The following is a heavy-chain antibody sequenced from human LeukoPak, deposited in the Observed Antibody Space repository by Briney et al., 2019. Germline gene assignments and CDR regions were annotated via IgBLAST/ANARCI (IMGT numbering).Heavy chain of an antibody. J-gene: IGHJ4*02. CDR3: VRLDYGDYGSFDS. CDR1: GGSISSSTYY. D-gene: IGHD4-17*01. Sequence: PSETLSLTCTVSGGSISSSTYYRGWVRQPPGKGLEWIGTIYYSGDTYYNPSLKSRVTISEDTPKNQFSLKLNSLTAADSALYYCVRLDYGDYGSFDSWGQGTLVTVSS. CDR2: IYYSGDT. V-gene: IGHV4-39*01.